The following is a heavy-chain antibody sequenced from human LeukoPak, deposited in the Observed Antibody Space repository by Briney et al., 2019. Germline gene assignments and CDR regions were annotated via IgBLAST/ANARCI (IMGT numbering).Heavy chain of an antibody. CDR1: GLTFNNYA. J-gene: IGHJ4*02. CDR2: MSSSGGNI. V-gene: IGHV3-23*01. Sequence: PGGSLRLSCAASGLTFNNYAMSWVRQAPGKGLELVSAMSSSGGNIYYADSVKGRFTISRDNTKNTLYLQMNSLRAEDTAVYYCAKDRGRQLETHFDSWGQGTLVIVSS. CDR3: AKDRGRQLETHFDS. D-gene: IGHD6-13*01.